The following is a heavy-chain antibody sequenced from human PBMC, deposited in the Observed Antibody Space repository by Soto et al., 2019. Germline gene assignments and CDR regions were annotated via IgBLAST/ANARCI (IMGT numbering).Heavy chain of an antibody. CDR1: GFSLFNTRGC. J-gene: IGHJ4*02. V-gene: IGHV2-26*01. CDR2: IFANDEK. CDR3: ARIGPDYYDSWTGQSINFAY. D-gene: IGHD3-9*01. Sequence: QVTLKESGPMLVRPTETLTLACTVSGFSLFNTRGCVTWGRHPPGKAREWLAHIFANDEKSYNTSVKTRLTTSTDTSKCQVVLTMTNVDPADTATYFRARIGPDYYDSWTGQSINFAYGGQGTLVTVSS.